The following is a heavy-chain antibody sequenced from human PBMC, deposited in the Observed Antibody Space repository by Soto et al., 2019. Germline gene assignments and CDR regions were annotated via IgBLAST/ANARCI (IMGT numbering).Heavy chain of an antibody. J-gene: IGHJ5*02. V-gene: IGHV1-3*01. D-gene: IGHD4-4*01. CDR1: GYTFTSYA. CDR2: INAGNGNT. Sequence: QVQLVQSGAEVKKPGASVKVSCKASGYTFTSYAMHWVRQAPGQRLEWMGWINAGNGNTKYSQKFQGRVTITRDTSASTAYMEMSSLIAEDTAVYYCERSKYYSNWFDPWGQGTLVTVSS. CDR3: ERSKYYSNWFDP.